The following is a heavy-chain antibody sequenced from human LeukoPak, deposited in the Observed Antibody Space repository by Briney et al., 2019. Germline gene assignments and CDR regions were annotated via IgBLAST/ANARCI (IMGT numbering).Heavy chain of an antibody. CDR1: GGSISSGGYY. J-gene: IGHJ4*02. CDR3: ARGGYSYGSEYFDY. D-gene: IGHD5-18*01. V-gene: IGHV4-30-2*01. CDR2: IYHSGST. Sequence: PSETLSLTCTVSGGSISSGGYYWSWIRQPPGKGLEWIGYIYHSGSTYYNPSLKSRVTISVDRSKNQFSLKLSSVTAADTAVYYCARGGYSYGSEYFDYWGQGTLVTVSS.